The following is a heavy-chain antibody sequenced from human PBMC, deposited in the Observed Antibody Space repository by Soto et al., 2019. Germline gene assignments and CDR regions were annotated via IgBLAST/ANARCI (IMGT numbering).Heavy chain of an antibody. D-gene: IGHD2-21*02. Sequence: QVQLVESGGGVVQPGRSLRLSCAASGFTFSSYGMHWVRQAPGKGLEWVAVIWYDGSNKYYADSVKGRFTISRDNSKNTLHLQMNSLRAEDTAVYYCARDKGGPDSYYYYGMDVWGQGTTVTVSS. J-gene: IGHJ6*02. CDR1: GFTFSSYG. CDR2: IWYDGSNK. CDR3: ARDKGGPDSYYYYGMDV. V-gene: IGHV3-33*01.